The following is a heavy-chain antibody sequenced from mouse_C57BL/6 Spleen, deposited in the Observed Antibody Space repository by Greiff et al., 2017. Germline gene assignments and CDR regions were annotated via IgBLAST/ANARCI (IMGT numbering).Heavy chain of an antibody. CDR1: GYTFTSYG. V-gene: IGHV1-81*01. CDR2: IYPRSGNT. CDR3: AQITTARSYGYFDV. D-gene: IGHD1-2*01. J-gene: IGHJ1*03. Sequence: QVQLKESGAELARPGASVKLSCKASGYTFTSYGISWVKQRTGQGLEWIGEIYPRSGNTYYNEKFKGKATLTADKSSSTAYMGLRSLTSEDSAVYFCAQITTARSYGYFDVWGTGTTVTVSS.